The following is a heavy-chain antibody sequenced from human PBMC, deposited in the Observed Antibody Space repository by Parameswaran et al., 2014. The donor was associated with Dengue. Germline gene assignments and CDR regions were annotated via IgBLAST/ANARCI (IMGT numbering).Heavy chain of an antibody. V-gene: IGHV3-23*01. CDR3: ASPDYDFWSGYYY. J-gene: IGHJ4*02. D-gene: IGHD3-3*01. CDR2: ISGSGGST. Sequence: RWIRQPPGKGLEWVSAISGSGGSTYYADSVKGRFTISRDNSKNTLYLQMNSLRAEDTAVYYCASPDYDFWSGYYYGGQGTLVTVSS.